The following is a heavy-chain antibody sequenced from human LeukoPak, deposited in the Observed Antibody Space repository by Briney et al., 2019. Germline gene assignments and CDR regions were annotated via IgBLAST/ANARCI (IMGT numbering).Heavy chain of an antibody. J-gene: IGHJ5*02. Sequence: SETLSLTCAVSGDSISSGDYSWSWIRQPSGKGLEWIGYIFHSGSSYYNPSLKSRVTISVDKSKNQFSLRLTSVTAADTAVYYCARELWFVNAPGSWFDPWGQGALVTVSS. CDR3: ARELWFVNAPGSWFDP. CDR1: GDSISSGDYS. V-gene: IGHV4-30-2*01. D-gene: IGHD3-10*01. CDR2: IFHSGSS.